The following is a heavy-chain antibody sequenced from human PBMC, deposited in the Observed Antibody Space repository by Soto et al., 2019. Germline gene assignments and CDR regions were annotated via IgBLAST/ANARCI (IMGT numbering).Heavy chain of an antibody. V-gene: IGHV1-69*12. CDR1: GGTFSSYA. J-gene: IGHJ4*02. CDR2: IIPIFGTA. CDR3: ARGTQLGYCSGGSCYAVDY. Sequence: QVQLVQSGAEVKKPGSSVKVSCKASGGTFSSYAISWVRQAPGQGLEWMGGIIPIFGTANYAQKFQGRVNITADEXXSXAXXELSSLRSEDTGVYYCARGTQLGYCSGGSCYAVDYWGQGTLVTVSS. D-gene: IGHD2-15*01.